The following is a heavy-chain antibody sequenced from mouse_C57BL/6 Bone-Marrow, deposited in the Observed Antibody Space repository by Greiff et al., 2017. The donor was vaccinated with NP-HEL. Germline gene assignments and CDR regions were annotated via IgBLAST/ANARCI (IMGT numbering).Heavy chain of an antibody. CDR2: INPGSGGT. Sequence: QVQLKESGAELVRPGTSVKVSCKASGYAFTNYLIEWVKQRPGQGLEWIGVINPGSGGTNYNEKFKGKATLTADKSSSTAYMQLSSLTSEDSAVSFCARLGSSQYCFYYWGQGTTLTVSS. V-gene: IGHV1-54*01. CDR1: GYAFTNYL. D-gene: IGHD1-1*01. CDR3: ARLGSSQYCFYY. J-gene: IGHJ2*01.